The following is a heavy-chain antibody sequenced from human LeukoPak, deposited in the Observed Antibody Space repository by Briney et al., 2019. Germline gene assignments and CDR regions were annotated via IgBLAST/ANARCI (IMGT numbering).Heavy chain of an antibody. CDR2: ISSSGSTI. CDR3: ARDPPYYYDSSGYEGGDY. J-gene: IGHJ4*02. CDR1: GFTFSSYE. D-gene: IGHD3-22*01. V-gene: IGHV3-48*03. Sequence: GGSLRLSCAASGFTFSSYEMNWVRQAPGKGLEWVLYISSSGSTIYYADSVKGRFTISRDNAKNSLYLQMNCLRAEDTAVYYCARDPPYYYDSSGYEGGDYWGQGTLVTVSS.